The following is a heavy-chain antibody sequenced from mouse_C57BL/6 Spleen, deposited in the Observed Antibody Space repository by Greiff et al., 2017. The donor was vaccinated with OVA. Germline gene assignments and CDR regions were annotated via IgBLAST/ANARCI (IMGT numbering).Heavy chain of an antibody. J-gene: IGHJ2*01. V-gene: IGHV1-26*01. D-gene: IGHD1-1*01. CDR1: GYTFTDYY. CDR2: INPNNGGT. CDR3: AREEDYSLDD. Sequence: EVKLQQSGPELVKPGASVKISCKASGYTFTDYYMNWVKQSHGKSLEWIGDINPNNGGTSYNQKFKGKATLTVDKSSSTAYMELRSLTSEDSAVYYCAREEDYSLDDWGQGTTLTVSS.